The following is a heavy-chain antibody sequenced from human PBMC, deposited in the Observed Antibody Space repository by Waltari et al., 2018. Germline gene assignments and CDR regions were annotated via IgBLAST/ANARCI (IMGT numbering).Heavy chain of an antibody. V-gene: IGHV1-8*01. D-gene: IGHD1-1*01. J-gene: IGHJ3*01. CDR3: ARGDNWNDRLDF. CDR1: GYTFISYD. Sequence: QVQLVQSGAEVKKPGTSVRVSCKASGYTFISYDINWVRQVPGQGLEWMGWINPNTGAARFAKNFQDRVTMTRSTSETTAYMEISDLTSHDTAVYYCARGDNWNDRLDFWGQGTKVTVSS. CDR2: INPNTGAA.